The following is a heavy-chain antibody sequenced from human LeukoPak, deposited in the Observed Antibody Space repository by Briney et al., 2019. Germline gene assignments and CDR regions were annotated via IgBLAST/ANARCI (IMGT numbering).Heavy chain of an antibody. Sequence: PGGSLRLSCAASGFTLRTYAMSWVRWAPGKGLEWVSTISGSGGSTYYADSVKGRFTISRDNSKSTLDLHMNSLRAEDTAVYYCASGPYSSSSLDYWGQGTLVTVSS. CDR2: ISGSGGST. CDR1: GFTLRTYA. J-gene: IGHJ4*02. D-gene: IGHD6-6*01. CDR3: ASGPYSSSSLDY. V-gene: IGHV3-23*01.